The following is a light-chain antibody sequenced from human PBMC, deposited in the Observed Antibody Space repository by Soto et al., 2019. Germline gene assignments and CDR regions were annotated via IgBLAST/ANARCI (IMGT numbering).Light chain of an antibody. Sequence: QSVLTQPASVSGSPGQSITISCTGTSSDVGGYNYVSWYQQHPGKAPKLMIYDVSDRPSGVSNRFSGSKSGNTASLTISRLKAEDKTDYYCSSYKSSSTYVFGTGTKVTVL. J-gene: IGLJ1*01. CDR3: SSYKSSSTYV. CDR2: DVS. CDR1: SSDVGGYNY. V-gene: IGLV2-14*01.